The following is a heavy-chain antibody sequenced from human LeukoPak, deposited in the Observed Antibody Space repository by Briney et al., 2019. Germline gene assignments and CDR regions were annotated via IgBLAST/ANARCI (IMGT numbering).Heavy chain of an antibody. CDR2: IYYSGST. D-gene: IGHD5-12*01. CDR1: GGSISSGGYY. CDR3: ATYSGGHIDY. V-gene: IGHV4-61*08. J-gene: IGHJ4*02. Sequence: SETLSLTCSVSGGSISSGGYYWSWIRQHPGKGLEWIGYIYYSGSTNYNPSLKSRVTMSVDTSKNQFSLKLSSVTAADTAVYYCATYSGGHIDYWGQGSLVTVSS.